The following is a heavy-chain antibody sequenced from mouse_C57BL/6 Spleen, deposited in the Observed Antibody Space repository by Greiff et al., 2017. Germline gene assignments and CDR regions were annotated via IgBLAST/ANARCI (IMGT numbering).Heavy chain of an antibody. Sequence: QVQLQQPGTELVKPGASVKLSCTASGYTFTSYWMHWVKQRPGQGLEWIGNINPSNGGTNYNEKFKRKATLTVDKSSSTAYMQLSSLTSEDSAVYYCARMGWEYDGAYFDYWGQGTTLTVSS. D-gene: IGHD2-14*01. J-gene: IGHJ2*01. CDR3: ARMGWEYDGAYFDY. V-gene: IGHV1-53*01. CDR2: INPSNGGT. CDR1: GYTFTSYW.